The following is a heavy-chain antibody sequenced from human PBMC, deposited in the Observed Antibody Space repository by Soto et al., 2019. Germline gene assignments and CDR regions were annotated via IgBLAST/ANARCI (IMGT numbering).Heavy chain of an antibody. Sequence: PGGSLRLSCAASGFTFSSYGMHWVRQAPGKGLEWVAVISYDGSDKYYADSVKGRFTISRDNSKNTLYLQMNSLRAEDTAVYYCAKDYRSRYSSGWYQGDQGYWGQGTLVTVSS. CDR1: GFTFSSYG. J-gene: IGHJ4*02. D-gene: IGHD6-19*01. CDR2: ISYDGSDK. V-gene: IGHV3-30*18. CDR3: AKDYRSRYSSGWYQGDQGY.